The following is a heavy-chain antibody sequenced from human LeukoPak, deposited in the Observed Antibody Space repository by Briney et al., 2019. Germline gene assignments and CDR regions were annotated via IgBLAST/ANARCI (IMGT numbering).Heavy chain of an antibody. V-gene: IGHV3-23*01. J-gene: IGHJ5*02. Sequence: GGSLRLSCAASGFTFSSYAMSWVRQAPGKGLEWVSAISGSGGSTYYADSVKGRFTISRDNSKNTLYLQMNSLRAEDTAVYYCARDRTVVVVAGSSNWFDPWGQGTLVTVSS. D-gene: IGHD2-15*01. CDR2: ISGSGGST. CDR1: GFTFSSYA. CDR3: ARDRTVVVVAGSSNWFDP.